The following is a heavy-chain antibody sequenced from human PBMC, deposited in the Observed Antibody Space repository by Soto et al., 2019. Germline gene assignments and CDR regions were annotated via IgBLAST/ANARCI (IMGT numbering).Heavy chain of an antibody. CDR1: GFSFSTYA. CDR3: PSDVRGPNVYLDY. CDR2: ISKNGDET. V-gene: IGHV3-23*01. D-gene: IGHD1-1*01. Sequence: SLRLARAASGFSFSTYAVNLVRQAPGKGLEWVSVISKNGDETYYADSVKGRFTISRDSSNNLLPLPMSSLRVEDTAVYYCPSDVRGPNVYLDYRGPGTLVT. J-gene: IGHJ4*02.